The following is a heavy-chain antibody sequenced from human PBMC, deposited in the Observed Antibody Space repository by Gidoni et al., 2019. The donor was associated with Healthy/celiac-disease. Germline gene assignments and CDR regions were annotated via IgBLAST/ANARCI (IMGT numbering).Heavy chain of an antibody. CDR1: GFTGSSNY. CDR3: SICCGYSYAKLEDY. J-gene: IGHJ4*02. Sequence: EVQLVEPGGGLVKPGGCGRLAGAAGGFTGSSNYMSWVRQAPGKGLEWVSVIYSGGSTYYADSVKGRFTISRDNSKNTLYLQMNSLRAEDTAVYYCSICCGYSYAKLEDYWGQGTLFTVSS. V-gene: IGHV3-66*01. D-gene: IGHD5-18*01. CDR2: IYSGGST.